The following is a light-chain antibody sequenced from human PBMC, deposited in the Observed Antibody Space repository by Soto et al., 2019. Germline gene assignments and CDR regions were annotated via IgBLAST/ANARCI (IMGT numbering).Light chain of an antibody. Sequence: QSVLTHPLSVSGSPGHSVTISCTGTSSDVGVYNYVSWYQQYPGKAPKIMIYDVSKRPSGVPDRFSGSKSDNTASLTISGLKAEDEADYYCCSYAGSYTFVFGIGTKV. V-gene: IGLV2-11*01. CDR2: DVS. J-gene: IGLJ1*01. CDR3: CSYAGSYTFV. CDR1: SSDVGVYNY.